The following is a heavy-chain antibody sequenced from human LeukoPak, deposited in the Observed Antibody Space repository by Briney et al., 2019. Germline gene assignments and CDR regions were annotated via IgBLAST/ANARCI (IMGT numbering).Heavy chain of an antibody. CDR1: GFTFSSYW. CDR3: ARDFVVVVAATPFYMDV. J-gene: IGHJ6*03. D-gene: IGHD2-15*01. Sequence: GGSLRLSCAASGFTFSSYWMHWVRQAPGKGLVWVSGINGNGSSTSYADSVKGRFTIYRDNAKNTLYLQMNSLRAEDTAVYYCARDFVVVVAATPFYMDVWGKGTTVTVSS. CDR2: INGNGSST. V-gene: IGHV3-74*01.